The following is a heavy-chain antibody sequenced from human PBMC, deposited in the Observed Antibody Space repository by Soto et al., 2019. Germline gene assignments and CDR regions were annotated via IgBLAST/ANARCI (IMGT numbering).Heavy chain of an antibody. D-gene: IGHD3-3*01. CDR3: AKIGTIFGVVILDEGDRTVDY. CDR1: GFTFSSYG. Sequence: GGSLRLSCAASGFTFSSYGMHWVRQAPGKGLEWVAVISYDGSNKYYADSVKGRFTISRDNSKNTLYLQMNSLRAEDTAVYYCAKIGTIFGVVILDEGDRTVDYWGQGTLVTVSS. CDR2: ISYDGSNK. V-gene: IGHV3-30*18. J-gene: IGHJ4*02.